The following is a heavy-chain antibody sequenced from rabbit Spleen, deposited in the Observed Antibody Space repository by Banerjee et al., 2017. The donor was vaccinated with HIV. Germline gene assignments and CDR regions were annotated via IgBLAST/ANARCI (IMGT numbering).Heavy chain of an antibody. J-gene: IGHJ6*01. CDR1: GFSFSNKAV. CDR3: ARDTSSSFSSYGMDL. CDR2: IDSGSSGFT. D-gene: IGHD1-1*01. Sequence: QSLEESGGGLVKPEGSLKLSCTASGFSFSNKAVMCWVRQAPGKGLEWIACIDSGSSGFTYFATWAKGRFTISKTSSTTVTLQMTRLTAADTATYFCARDTSSSFSSYGMDLWGQGTLVTVS. V-gene: IGHV1S40*01.